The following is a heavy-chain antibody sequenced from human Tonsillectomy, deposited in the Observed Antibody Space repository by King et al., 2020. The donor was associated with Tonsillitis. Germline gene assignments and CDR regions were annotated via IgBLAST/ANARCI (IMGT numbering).Heavy chain of an antibody. CDR2: LYWNDDR. CDR3: ARLCSSSPIDY. CDR1: GFSLTTSGVG. V-gene: IGHV2-5*01. J-gene: IGHJ4*02. D-gene: IGHD6-13*01. Sequence: TLKESGPTLVKPTQTLTLTCTFSGFSLTTSGVGVGWIRQPPGKALEWLSLLYWNDDRRYIPSLKSRLTITKDTSKNQVVLIMTNMDPVDTATYYCARLCSSSPIDYWGQGTLVTVSS.